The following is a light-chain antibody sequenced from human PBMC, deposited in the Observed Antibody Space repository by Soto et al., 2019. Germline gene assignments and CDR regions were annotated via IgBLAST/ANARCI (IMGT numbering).Light chain of an antibody. CDR2: DAS. CDR1: QTVRNNY. V-gene: IGKV3-20*01. J-gene: IGKJ4*01. Sequence: VLTQCPGTLSLSSGEIATLCCRSSQTVRNNYLALYQQKPGQAPRLLIYDASSRATGIPDRFSGGGSGTAFSLTIIRLEPEDFAVYYCQQFSSYPLTFGGGTKVDNK. CDR3: QQFSSYPLT.